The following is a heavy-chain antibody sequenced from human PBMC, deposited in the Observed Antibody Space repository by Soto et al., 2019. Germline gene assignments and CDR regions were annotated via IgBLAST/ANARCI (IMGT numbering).Heavy chain of an antibody. CDR1: GGTFSSYT. V-gene: IGHV1-69*02. CDR3: ARATVTGENWFDP. D-gene: IGHD4-17*01. J-gene: IGHJ5*02. CDR2: IIPILAIA. Sequence: QVQLVQSGAEVKKPGSSVKVSCKASGGTFSSYTISWVRQAPGQGLEWMGRIIPILAIANYAQKLQGRVTITADKSTSTAYMELSSLRSEDTAVYYCARATVTGENWFDPWGQGTLVTVSS.